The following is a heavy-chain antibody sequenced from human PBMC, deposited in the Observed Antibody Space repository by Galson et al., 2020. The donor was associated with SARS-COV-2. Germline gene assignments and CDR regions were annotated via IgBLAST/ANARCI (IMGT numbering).Heavy chain of an antibody. J-gene: IGHJ4*02. CDR3: AGALAI. V-gene: IGHV3-74*01. CDR1: GFAFSNYW. CDR2: IKSDGSNI. Sequence: GESLKISCAASGFAFSNYWMHWVRQTPGKGLEWVSRIKSDGSNINYADSVKGRFTISRDNAKNTLYLQMNSLRSEDTAVYYCAGALAIWGQGTLVTVSS.